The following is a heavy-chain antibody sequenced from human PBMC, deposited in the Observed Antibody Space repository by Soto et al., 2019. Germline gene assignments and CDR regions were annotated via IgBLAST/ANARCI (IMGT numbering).Heavy chain of an antibody. Sequence: QVQLVESGGGVVQPGRSLRLSCAASGFSFNKSSMHWVRQVPGKGLEWVAVISYDGSHKYYADSVKGRFTISRDNSKNALYAQMNSLSGEDTVVYYCARDEKAVAPFDYWGQGTLVTVSS. CDR2: ISYDGSHK. V-gene: IGHV3-30-3*01. J-gene: IGHJ4*02. CDR3: ARDEKAVAPFDY. D-gene: IGHD6-19*01. CDR1: GFSFNKSS.